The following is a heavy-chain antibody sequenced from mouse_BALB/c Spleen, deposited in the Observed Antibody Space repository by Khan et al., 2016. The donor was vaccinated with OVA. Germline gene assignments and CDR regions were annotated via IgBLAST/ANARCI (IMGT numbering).Heavy chain of an antibody. J-gene: IGHJ2*01. D-gene: IGHD3-3*01. CDR1: GYSLTRYG. CDR3: ARYKYLARY. CDR2: IWAGGST. Sequence: QVQLKESGPGLVAPSQSLSITCTVYGYSLTRYGVHWVRQPPGKGLEWLGLIWAGGSTNYNWALMSRLSISIDNSTSLVFLIMNSLQTDETALYCDARYKYLARYWGQGTTLAVSS. V-gene: IGHV2-9*02.